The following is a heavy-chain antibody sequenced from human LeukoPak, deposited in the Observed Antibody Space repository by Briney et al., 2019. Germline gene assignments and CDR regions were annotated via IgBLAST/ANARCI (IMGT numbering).Heavy chain of an antibody. CDR2: IYYSGST. J-gene: IGHJ4*02. V-gene: IGHV4-39*07. Sequence: PSETLSLTCSVSGDSISSYYWGWIRQPPGKGLEWIGSIYYSGSTYYNPSLKSRVTISVDTSKNQFSLKLSSVTAADTAVYYCARISPALSATGTGLFDYWGQGTLVTVSS. CDR1: GDSISSYY. D-gene: IGHD1-26*01. CDR3: ARISPALSATGTGLFDY.